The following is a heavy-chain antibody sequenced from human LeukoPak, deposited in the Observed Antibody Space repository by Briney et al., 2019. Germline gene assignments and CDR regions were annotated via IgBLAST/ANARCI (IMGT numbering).Heavy chain of an antibody. CDR2: IYYSGST. Sequence: SEALSLTCTVSGGSISSYYWSWIRQPPGKGLEWIGYIYYSGSTNYNPSLKSRVTISVDTSKNQFSLKLSSVTAADTAVYYCARDSLVAVAATWSYYYYGMDVWGQGTTVTVSS. CDR1: GGSISSYY. V-gene: IGHV4-59*01. CDR3: ARDSLVAVAATWSYYYYGMDV. D-gene: IGHD6-19*01. J-gene: IGHJ6*02.